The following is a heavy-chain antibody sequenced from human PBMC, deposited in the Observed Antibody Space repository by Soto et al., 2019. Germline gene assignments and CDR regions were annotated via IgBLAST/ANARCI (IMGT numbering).Heavy chain of an antibody. D-gene: IGHD1-1*01. CDR2: INEDGSEK. V-gene: IGHV3-7*01. CDR1: GFTFSGYS. CDR3: ARQRSCDY. J-gene: IGHJ4*02. Sequence: PGGSLRLSCAASGFTFSGYSMSWVRQAPGKGLEWVANINEDGSEKYYVDSVKGRFTISRDSAKNSLYLQMNSLRADDTAVYYCARQRSCDYWGQGTLVTVSS.